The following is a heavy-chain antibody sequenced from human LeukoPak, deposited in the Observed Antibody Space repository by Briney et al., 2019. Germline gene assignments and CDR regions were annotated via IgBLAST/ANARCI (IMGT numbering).Heavy chain of an antibody. D-gene: IGHD3-3*01. J-gene: IGHJ4*02. CDR1: GFTFSSYS. Sequence: GGSLRLSCAASGFTFSSYSMNWVRQTPGKGLEWVSSISGDGVYIYYADSVKGRFTISRDNAKNSLYLQMNSLRVEDTAVYYCARELGLELGDLYFFDSWSQGSLVTVSS. V-gene: IGHV3-21*01. CDR3: ARELGLELGDLYFFDS. CDR2: ISGDGVYI.